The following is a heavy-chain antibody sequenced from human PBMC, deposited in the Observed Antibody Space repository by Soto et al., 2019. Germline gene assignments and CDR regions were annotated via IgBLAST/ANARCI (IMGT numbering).Heavy chain of an antibody. Sequence: GGSLRLSCAASGFTFSSYAMSWVRQAPGKGLEWVSAISGSGGSTYYADSVKGRFTISRDNSKNTLYLQMNSLRAEDTAVYYCAKVPKGYNWNYRRPYYYYGMDVWGQGTTVTVSS. CDR3: AKVPKGYNWNYRRPYYYYGMDV. CDR1: GFTFSSYA. CDR2: ISGSGGST. V-gene: IGHV3-23*01. J-gene: IGHJ6*02. D-gene: IGHD1-7*01.